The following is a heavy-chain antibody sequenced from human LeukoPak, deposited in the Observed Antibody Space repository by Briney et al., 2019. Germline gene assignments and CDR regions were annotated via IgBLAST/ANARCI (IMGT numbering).Heavy chain of an antibody. CDR1: GGSISSGYYY. J-gene: IGHJ4*02. CDR2: IYYGGT. Sequence: ASETLSLTCTVSGGSISSGYYYWSWICQPPGKGLEYIGYIYYGGTYYNPSLKSRVTISVDTSKNQFSLKLSSVTAADTAVYYCARGTWSSSIDYWGQGTLVTVSS. CDR3: ARGTWSSSIDY. D-gene: IGHD6-6*01. V-gene: IGHV4-30-4*01.